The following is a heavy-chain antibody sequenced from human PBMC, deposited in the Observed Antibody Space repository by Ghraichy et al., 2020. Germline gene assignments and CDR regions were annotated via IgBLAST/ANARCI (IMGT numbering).Heavy chain of an antibody. CDR2: IKQDGSEK. Sequence: LSLTCAASGFTFSSYWMSWVRQAPGKGLEWVANIKQDGSEKYYVDSVKGRFTISRDNAKNSLYLQMNSLRAEDTAVYYCARDGPYYDYVWGSYLWPGYYFDYWGQGTLVTVSS. CDR3: ARDGPYYDYVWGSYLWPGYYFDY. D-gene: IGHD3-16*02. CDR1: GFTFSSYW. V-gene: IGHV3-7*01. J-gene: IGHJ4*02.